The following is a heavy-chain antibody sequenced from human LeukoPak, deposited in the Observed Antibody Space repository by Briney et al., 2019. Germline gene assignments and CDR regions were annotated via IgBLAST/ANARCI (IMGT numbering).Heavy chain of an antibody. Sequence: ASVKVSCKASGYTFTSYGISWVRQAPGQGLEWMGWISAYNGNTNYAQKFQGRVTITTDESTSTAYMELSSLRSEDTAVYYCARELRYCSGGSCYRGLDYWGQGTLVTVSS. CDR1: GYTFTSYG. V-gene: IGHV1-18*01. CDR2: ISAYNGNT. D-gene: IGHD2-15*01. J-gene: IGHJ4*02. CDR3: ARELRYCSGGSCYRGLDY.